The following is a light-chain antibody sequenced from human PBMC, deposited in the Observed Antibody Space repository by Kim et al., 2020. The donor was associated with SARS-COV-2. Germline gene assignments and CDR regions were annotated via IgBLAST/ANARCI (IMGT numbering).Light chain of an antibody. CDR3: AAWDGSLSGPV. V-gene: IGLV1-47*01. CDR1: SSKKAYDY. J-gene: IGLJ3*02. CDR2: RTN. Sequence: ELTQPPSSSGTPGQRVTISCSASSSKKAYDYIHWYQHLPGTAPKLLISRTNQRPPGVPDRFSGSWSGTSASLAISGLRSEDEAYYYCAAWDGSLSGPVFGGGTQLTVL.